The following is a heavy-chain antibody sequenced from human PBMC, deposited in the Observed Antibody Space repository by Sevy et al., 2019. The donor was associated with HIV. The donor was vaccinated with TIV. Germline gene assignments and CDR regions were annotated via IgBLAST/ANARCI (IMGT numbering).Heavy chain of an antibody. CDR3: ARDRRTLNYYGSSGYNYYFDY. V-gene: IGHV3-21*01. J-gene: IGHJ4*02. Sequence: GGCLRLSCAASGFTFSTYNMNWVRQAPGKGLEWVSSITDSSNYIYHADSVKGRFTISRDNAKNSLYLQTNSLRAEDTAVYFCARDRRTLNYYGSSGYNYYFDYWGQGTLVTVST. CDR2: ITDSSNYI. CDR1: GFTFSTYN. D-gene: IGHD3-22*01.